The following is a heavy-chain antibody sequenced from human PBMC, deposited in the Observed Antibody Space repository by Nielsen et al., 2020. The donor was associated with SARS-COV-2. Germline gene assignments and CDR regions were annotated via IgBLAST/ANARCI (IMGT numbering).Heavy chain of an antibody. Sequence: GESLKISCAASEFTFRNYDMHWVRQVTGKGLEWAATIGTGVDTYYPDSVKGRFTISRENAKNSLHLQMNSLRVDDTALYYCVLTTHFFDFWGQGTLVTVSS. D-gene: IGHD4/OR15-4a*01. CDR1: EFTFRNYD. J-gene: IGHJ4*02. CDR3: VLTTHFFDF. V-gene: IGHV3-13*01. CDR2: IGTGVDT.